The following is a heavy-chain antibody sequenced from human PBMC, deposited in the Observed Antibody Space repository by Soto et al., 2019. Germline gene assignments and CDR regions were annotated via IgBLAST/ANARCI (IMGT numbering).Heavy chain of an antibody. J-gene: IGHJ4*02. Sequence: PGGSLRLCCAASGFTFSDYYMSWIRQAPGKGLEWVSYISSSSSYTNYADSVKGRFTISRDNAKNSLYLQMNSLRAEDTAVYYCARVSGAGSSWYIPYYFDYWGQGTLVTVSS. CDR2: ISSSSSYT. D-gene: IGHD6-13*01. CDR3: ARVSGAGSSWYIPYYFDY. CDR1: GFTFSDYY. V-gene: IGHV3-11*05.